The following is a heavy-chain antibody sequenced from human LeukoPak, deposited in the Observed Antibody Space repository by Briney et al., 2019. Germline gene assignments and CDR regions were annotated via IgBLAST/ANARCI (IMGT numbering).Heavy chain of an antibody. D-gene: IGHD3-22*01. CDR1: GGSISSYY. V-gene: IGHV4-59*01. CDR2: IYYSGST. Sequence: PSETLSLTCTVSGGSISSYYWSWIRQPPGKGLEWIGYIYYSGSTNYTPSLKSRVTISVDTSKNQLSLKLSSVTAADTAVYYCARDSPDYDSSGYYSGYFDYWGQGTLVTV. J-gene: IGHJ4*02. CDR3: ARDSPDYDSSGYYSGYFDY.